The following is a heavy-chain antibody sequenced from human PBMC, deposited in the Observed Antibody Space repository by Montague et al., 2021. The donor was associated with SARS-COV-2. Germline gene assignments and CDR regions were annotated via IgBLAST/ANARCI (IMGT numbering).Heavy chain of an antibody. V-gene: IGHV2-70*04. Sequence: PALVKPTQTLTLTCTFSGFSLGTSGMRASWIRQPPGKALEWLARIDWDDDKFYSTSLKTRLTISKDTSKNQVVLTMTNMDPVDTATYYCARENYDILTGTTLGLDYWGQGTLVTVSS. CDR1: GFSLGTSGMR. CDR3: ARENYDILTGTTLGLDY. CDR2: IDWDDDK. J-gene: IGHJ4*02. D-gene: IGHD3-9*01.